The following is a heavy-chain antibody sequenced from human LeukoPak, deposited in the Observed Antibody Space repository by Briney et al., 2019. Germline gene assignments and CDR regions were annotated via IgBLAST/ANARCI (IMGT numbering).Heavy chain of an antibody. V-gene: IGHV4-59*01. CDR2: IYYSGST. CDR3: ARATEPYSSSWYLDL. D-gene: IGHD6-13*01. CDR1: GGSISSYY. J-gene: IGHJ2*01. Sequence: SETLSLTCTVSGGSISSYYWSWNRQPPGKGLEWIGYIYYSGSTNYNPSLKSRVTISVDTSKNQFSLKLSSVTAADTAVYYCARATEPYSSSWYLDLWGRGTLVTVSS.